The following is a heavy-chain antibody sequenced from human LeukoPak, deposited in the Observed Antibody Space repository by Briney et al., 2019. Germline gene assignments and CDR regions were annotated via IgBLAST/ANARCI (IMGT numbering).Heavy chain of an antibody. V-gene: IGHV3-30*02. D-gene: IGHD2-8*02. CDR2: IRYDEIYK. CDR1: GFTFSSYG. Sequence: GGSLRLSCAASGFTFSSYGMHWVRQAPGKGLEWVASIRYDEIYKYYTDSVRGRFTISRDNSKSTLSLQMNSLRAEDTAIYYCATYRQVLLPFESWGQGTLVTVSS. CDR3: ATYRQVLLPFES. J-gene: IGHJ4*02.